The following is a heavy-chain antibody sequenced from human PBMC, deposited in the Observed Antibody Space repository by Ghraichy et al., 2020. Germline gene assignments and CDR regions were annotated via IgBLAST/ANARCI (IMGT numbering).Heavy chain of an antibody. D-gene: IGHD1-1*01. CDR1: GYSFTSYW. V-gene: IGHV5-51*01. Sequence: GESLNISCKGSGYSFTSYWIGWVRQMPGKGLEWMGIIYPGDSDTRYSPSFQGQVTISADKSISTAYLQWSSLKASDTAMYYCARHRTPGTTGTTEGMDVWGQGTTVTVSS. CDR3: ARHRTPGTTGTTEGMDV. CDR2: IYPGDSDT. J-gene: IGHJ6*02.